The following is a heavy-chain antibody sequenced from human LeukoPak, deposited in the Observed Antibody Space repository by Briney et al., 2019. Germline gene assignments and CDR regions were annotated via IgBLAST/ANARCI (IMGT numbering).Heavy chain of an antibody. CDR3: AKGQEAYYYDSSGYSGHFDY. Sequence: GGSLRLSCAASGFTFSSYAMSWVRQAPGKGLEWVSAISGSGGSTYYADSVKGRFTISRDNSKNTLYLQMNSPRAEDTAVYYCAKGQEAYYYDSSGYSGHFDYWGQGTLVTVSS. V-gene: IGHV3-23*01. CDR1: GFTFSSYA. D-gene: IGHD3-22*01. J-gene: IGHJ4*02. CDR2: ISGSGGST.